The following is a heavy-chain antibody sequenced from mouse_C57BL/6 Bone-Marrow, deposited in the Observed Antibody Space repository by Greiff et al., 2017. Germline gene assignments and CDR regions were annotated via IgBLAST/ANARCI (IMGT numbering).Heavy chain of an antibody. CDR2: IYPENGDT. D-gene: IGHD1-1*01. CDR1: GFNIKDDY. Sequence: VQLQQSGAELVRPGASVKLSCTASGFNIKDDYMHWVKQRPEQGLEWIGWIYPENGDTEYASKFQGKATITADTSSNTAYLQLSSLTSEDTAVYYCTTNYYGSSYAMDYWGQGTSVTVSS. CDR3: TTNYYGSSYAMDY. V-gene: IGHV14-4*01. J-gene: IGHJ4*01.